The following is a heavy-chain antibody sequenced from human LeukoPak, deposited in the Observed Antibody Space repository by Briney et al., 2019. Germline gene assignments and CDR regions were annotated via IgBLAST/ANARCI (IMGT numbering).Heavy chain of an antibody. V-gene: IGHV3-21*01. D-gene: IGHD6-6*01. J-gene: IGHJ4*02. CDR3: AREGRAARRTDHFDY. CDR1: GFTFSSYS. CDR2: ISSSSSYI. Sequence: GGSLRLSCAASGFTFSSYSMNWVRQAPGKGLEWVSSISSSSSYIYYADSVKGRFTISRDNAKNSLYLQMNSLRAEDTAVYYCAREGRAARRTDHFDYWGQGTLVTVSS.